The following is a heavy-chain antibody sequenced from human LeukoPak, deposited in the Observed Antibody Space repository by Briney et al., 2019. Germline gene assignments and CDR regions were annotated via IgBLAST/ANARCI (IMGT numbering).Heavy chain of an antibody. CDR2: INPNSGGT. CDR3: ARHAFHNDNSDYYFAH. J-gene: IGHJ4*02. D-gene: IGHD3-22*01. V-gene: IGHV1-2*02. Sequence: ASVKVSCKASGYTFTGYYMHWVRQAPGQGLEWMGWINPNSGGTNYAQKFQGRVTMTRDTSISTAYMELSRLRSDDTAVYYCARHAFHNDNSDYYFAHWGQGTLVTVSS. CDR1: GYTFTGYY.